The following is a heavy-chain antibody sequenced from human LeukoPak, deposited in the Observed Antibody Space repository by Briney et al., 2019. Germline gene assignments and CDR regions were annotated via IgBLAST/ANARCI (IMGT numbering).Heavy chain of an antibody. Sequence: SETLSLTCTVSGGSISNGGYYWRWLRQHPGKGLEWLGYIYYSGNTYYNPSLKSRVSISLDTSENQLSLKLNSVTAADTAIYSCARSYYYPTNPEGTYAFDIWGRGTMVTVSS. D-gene: IGHD3-22*01. V-gene: IGHV4-31*03. J-gene: IGHJ3*02. CDR1: GGSISNGGYY. CDR2: IYYSGNT. CDR3: ARSYYYPTNPEGTYAFDI.